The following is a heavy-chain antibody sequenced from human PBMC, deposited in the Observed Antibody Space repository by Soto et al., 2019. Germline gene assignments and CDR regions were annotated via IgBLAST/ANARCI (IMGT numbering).Heavy chain of an antibody. CDR3: ARAITMVREIRYNWFDP. D-gene: IGHD3-10*01. CDR2: INHSGST. V-gene: IGHV4-34*01. CDR1: GGSFSGYY. J-gene: IGHJ5*02. Sequence: SETLSLTCAVYGGSFSGYYWSWIRQPPGKGLEWIGEINHSGSTNYNPSLKSRVTISVDTSKNQFSLKLSSVTAADTAVYYCARAITMVREIRYNWFDPWGQGTLVTVSS.